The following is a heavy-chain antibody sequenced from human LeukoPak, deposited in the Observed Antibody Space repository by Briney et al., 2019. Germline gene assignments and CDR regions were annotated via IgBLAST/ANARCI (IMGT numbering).Heavy chain of an antibody. Sequence: GGSLRLSCAASGFTFDDYTMHWVRQAPGKGLEWVSLISWDGGSTYYADSVKGRFTISRDYSKNSLYLQMNSLRTEDTALYYCASLPYYYGSGSGEYFQHWGQGTLVTVSS. J-gene: IGHJ1*01. D-gene: IGHD3-10*01. V-gene: IGHV3-43*01. CDR2: ISWDGGST. CDR1: GFTFDDYT. CDR3: ASLPYYYGSGSGEYFQH.